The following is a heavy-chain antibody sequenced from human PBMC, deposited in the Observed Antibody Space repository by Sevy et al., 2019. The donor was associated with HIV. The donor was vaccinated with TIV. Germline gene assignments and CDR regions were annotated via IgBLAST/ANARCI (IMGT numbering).Heavy chain of an antibody. V-gene: IGHV3-11*06. Sequence: GGSLRLSCAASGFTFSDYYMSWIRQAPGKGLEWVSYMSSGTSYTNYADPVKGRFTISRDNAKNSLYLQMNSLRAEDTAVYYCAGDRRNYGGQYFDYWGQGTLVTVSS. CDR1: GFTFSDYY. CDR3: AGDRRNYGGQYFDY. D-gene: IGHD1-7*01. J-gene: IGHJ4*02. CDR2: MSSGTSYT.